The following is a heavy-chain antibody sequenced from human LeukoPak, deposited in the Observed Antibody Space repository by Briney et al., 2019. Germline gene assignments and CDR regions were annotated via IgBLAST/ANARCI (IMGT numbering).Heavy chain of an antibody. D-gene: IGHD2-15*01. CDR3: ASCYMYYYGMDV. CDR1: GFTFSSYA. V-gene: IGHV3-23*01. Sequence: GSLRLSCAASGFTFSSYAMSWVRQAPGKGLEWVSAISGSGGSTCYADSVKGRFTLSRDNSKNTLYLQMNSLRAEDTAVYYCASCYMYYYGMDVWGQGTTVTVSS. J-gene: IGHJ6*02. CDR2: ISGSGGST.